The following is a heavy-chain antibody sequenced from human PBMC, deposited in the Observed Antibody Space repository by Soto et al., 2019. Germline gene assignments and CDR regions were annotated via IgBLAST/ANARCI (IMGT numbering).Heavy chain of an antibody. Sequence: QVQLVQSGAEVKRPGSSVKVSCKASGDTFNFYSINCVRQAPGVGLEWVGRVNPILSMSNYAQRFQGRVTMAADKSTSTAYRELRSLRSEDTAIYYCASSYGSGYRAFDYWGQGALVTVSS. CDR3: ASSYGSGYRAFDY. CDR2: VNPILSMS. V-gene: IGHV1-69*02. J-gene: IGHJ4*02. D-gene: IGHD3-10*01. CDR1: GDTFNFYS.